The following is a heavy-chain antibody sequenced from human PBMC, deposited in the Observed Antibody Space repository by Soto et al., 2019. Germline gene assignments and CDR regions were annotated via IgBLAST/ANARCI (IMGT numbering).Heavy chain of an antibody. CDR3: ARGQRFSDWFDT. CDR2: IYSSGNT. V-gene: IGHV4-4*07. D-gene: IGHD3-3*01. Sequence: SETLSLTCSVSGGTISGYDWTWIRQPAGKGLEWIGRIYSSGNTKYNPSLQSRVTMSLDTSNNQFSLRLTSVTAADTAVYYCARGQRFSDWFDTWGQGTLVTVSS. CDR1: GGTISGYD. J-gene: IGHJ5*02.